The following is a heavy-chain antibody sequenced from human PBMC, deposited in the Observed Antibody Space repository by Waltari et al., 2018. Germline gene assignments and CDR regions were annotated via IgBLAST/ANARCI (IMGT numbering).Heavy chain of an antibody. CDR2: IYPGDSDT. Sequence: EVQLVQSGAEVKKPGESVKISCQVSGYSFTDSWIGWVRQMTGKGLEWMRIIYPGDSDTRYSPSFQGQVTFSVDKSINTAYLHWSRLKASDTAMYFCARHRGIGIATQSFEFWGQGTLVTVSP. J-gene: IGHJ4*02. CDR1: GYSFTDSW. V-gene: IGHV5-51*01. CDR3: ARHRGIGIATQSFEF. D-gene: IGHD3-10*01.